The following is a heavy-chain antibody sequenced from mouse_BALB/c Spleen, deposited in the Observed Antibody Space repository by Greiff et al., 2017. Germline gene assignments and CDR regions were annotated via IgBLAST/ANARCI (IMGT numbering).Heavy chain of an antibody. CDR2: IWTGGGT. V-gene: IGHV2-9-2*01. CDR3: VRDLGRDDY. J-gene: IGHJ2*01. Sequence: QVQLKESGPGLVAPSQSLSITCTVSGFSLTSYDISWIRQPPGKGLEWLGVIWTGGGTNYNSAFMSRLSISKDNSKSQVFLKMNSLQTDDTAIYYCVRDLGRDDYWGQGTTLTVSS. CDR1: GFSLTSYD. D-gene: IGHD4-1*01.